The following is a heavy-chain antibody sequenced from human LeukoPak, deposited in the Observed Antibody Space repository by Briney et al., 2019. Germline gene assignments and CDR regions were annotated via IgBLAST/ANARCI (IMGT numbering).Heavy chain of an antibody. CDR3: ARAFTVTTHFDY. CDR2: ISYDGSNK. Sequence: GGSLRLSCAASGFTFSSYAMHWVRQAPGKGLEWVAVISYDGSNKYYADSVKGRFTISRDNSKNTLYLQMNSLRAEDTAVYYCARAFTVTTHFDYWGQGTLVTVSS. V-gene: IGHV3-30-3*01. D-gene: IGHD4-17*01. J-gene: IGHJ4*02. CDR1: GFTFSSYA.